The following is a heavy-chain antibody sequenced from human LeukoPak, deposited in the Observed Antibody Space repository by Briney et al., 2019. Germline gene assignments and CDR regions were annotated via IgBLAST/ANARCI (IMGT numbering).Heavy chain of an antibody. CDR2: IVASSGAT. Sequence: PGGSLRLSCAASGFSFNNYAMSWVRQAPGKGLEWVSHIVASSGATFYADSVKGRFTISRDSSKNTLYLQMNSLRAEDTALYYCAKGGYNYVEVDYFDSWGQGTLVTVSS. CDR3: AKGGYNYVEVDYFDS. J-gene: IGHJ4*02. CDR1: GFSFNNYA. V-gene: IGHV3-23*01. D-gene: IGHD5-24*01.